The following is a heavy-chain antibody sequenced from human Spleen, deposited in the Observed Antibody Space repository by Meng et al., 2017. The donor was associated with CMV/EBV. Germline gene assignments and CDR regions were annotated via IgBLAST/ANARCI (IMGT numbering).Heavy chain of an antibody. J-gene: IGHJ6*02. CDR1: GFTFSSYG. CDR2: ISSSGGRP. Sequence: GESLKISCEASGFTFSSYGMHWVRQAPGKGLEWISAISSSGGRPYYAASVKGRFSVSRDNSQKTLYLQMNSLRVEDTAVYWCARDPEKEYYDILTGPYGLDVWGQGTTVTVSS. CDR3: ARDPEKEYYDILTGPYGLDV. D-gene: IGHD3-9*01. V-gene: IGHV3-23*01.